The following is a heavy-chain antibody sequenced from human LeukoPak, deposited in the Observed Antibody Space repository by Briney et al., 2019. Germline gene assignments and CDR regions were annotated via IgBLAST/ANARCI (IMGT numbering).Heavy chain of an antibody. CDR3: ARYDFWSGFGWFDP. V-gene: IGHV1-69*13. CDR1: GGTFSSYA. D-gene: IGHD3-3*01. Sequence: SVKVSCKASGGTFSSYAISWVRQAPGQGLEWMGGIIPIFGTANYAQKFKGRVTITADESTSTAYMELSSLRSEDTAVYYCARYDFWSGFGWFDPWRQGTLVTVSS. CDR2: IIPIFGTA. J-gene: IGHJ5*02.